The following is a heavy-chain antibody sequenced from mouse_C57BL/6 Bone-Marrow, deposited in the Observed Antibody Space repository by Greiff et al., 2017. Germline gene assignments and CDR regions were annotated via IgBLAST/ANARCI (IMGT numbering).Heavy chain of an antibody. D-gene: IGHD2-1*01. Sequence: EVKLLESGGGLVQPGGSLKLSCAASGIDFSRYWMSWVRRAPGKGLEWIGEINPDSSTINYAPSLKDKFIISIDNAKNTVYLQLSKVQSEDTALYFFARRGFYGNFFAYGGQGTLVTVSA. CDR2: INPDSSTI. CDR3: ARRGFYGNFFAY. V-gene: IGHV4-1*01. CDR1: GIDFSRYW. J-gene: IGHJ3*01.